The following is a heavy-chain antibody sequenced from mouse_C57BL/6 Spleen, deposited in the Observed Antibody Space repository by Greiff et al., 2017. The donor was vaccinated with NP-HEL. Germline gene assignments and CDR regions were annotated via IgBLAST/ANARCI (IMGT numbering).Heavy chain of an antibody. CDR3: ARYYYEREYDY. CDR1: GFTFSDYY. CDR2: INYDGSST. V-gene: IGHV5-16*01. J-gene: IGHJ2*01. Sequence: EVQRVESEGGLVQPGSSMKLSCTASGFTFSDYYMAWVRQVPEKGLEWVANINYDGSSTYYLDSLKSRFIISRDNAKNILYLQMSSLKSEDTATYYCARYYYEREYDYWGQGTTLTVSS. D-gene: IGHD1-1*01.